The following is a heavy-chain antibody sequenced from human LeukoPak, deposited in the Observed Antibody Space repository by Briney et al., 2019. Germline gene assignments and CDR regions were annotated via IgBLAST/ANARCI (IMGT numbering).Heavy chain of an antibody. CDR1: GGSMGPYH. V-gene: IGHV4-59*08. CDR2: IYYSGST. J-gene: IGHJ4*02. Sequence: PSETLSLTCTVSGGSMGPYHWGWIRQPLGKGLEWTGYIYYSGSTNYNPSLKSRVTISVDTSKNQFSLKLSSVTAADTAIYYCARAVSGRFDYWGQGTLVTVSS. D-gene: IGHD6-19*01. CDR3: ARAVSGRFDY.